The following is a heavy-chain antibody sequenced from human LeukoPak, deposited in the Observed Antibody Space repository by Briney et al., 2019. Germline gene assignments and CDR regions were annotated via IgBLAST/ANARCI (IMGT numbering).Heavy chain of an antibody. J-gene: IGHJ6*02. CDR2: FNLGEYDT. CDR3: ARRGAYCSSTSCDPYYYYGMDV. V-gene: IGHV5-51*01. Sequence: GASLRISCKSLGYRFTSLCFAWGRPMPGKGLGWRGSFNLGEYDTSFRRSCQGQVPIPDDKSNSTAYLQWSSLKASDSAMYDCARRGAYCSSTSCDPYYYYGMDVWGQGTTVTVSS. D-gene: IGHD2-2*01. CDR1: GYRFTSLC.